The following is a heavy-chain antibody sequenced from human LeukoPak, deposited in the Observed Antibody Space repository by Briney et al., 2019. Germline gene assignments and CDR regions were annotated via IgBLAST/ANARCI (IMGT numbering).Heavy chain of an antibody. D-gene: IGHD3-22*01. CDR2: ISDSSSNT. CDR3: ARVDMSSGYKVLVY. V-gene: IGHV3-11*06. J-gene: IGHJ4*02. CDR1: GFTFSDFY. Sequence: PGGSLRLSCVASGFTFSDFYMNWIRQAPGKGLEWVSYISDSSSNTNYADSVKGRFTISRDNAKNSLYLQMNSLRAEDTAVYYCARVDMSSGYKVLVYWGQGTLVTVSS.